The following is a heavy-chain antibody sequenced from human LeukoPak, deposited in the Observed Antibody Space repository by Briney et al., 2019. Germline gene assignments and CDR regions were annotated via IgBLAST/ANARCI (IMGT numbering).Heavy chain of an antibody. V-gene: IGHV4-38-2*01. Sequence: SETLSLTCSVSTYSISSDYFWGWIRQPPGKGLEWVGSIHHSGSTYYNPSLKSRVTISVDTSKNQFSLKLSSVTAADTAVYYCARNIVGATVAYGYWGQGTLVTVSS. D-gene: IGHD1-26*01. CDR2: IHHSGST. CDR3: ARNIVGATVAYGY. J-gene: IGHJ4*02. CDR1: TYSISSDYF.